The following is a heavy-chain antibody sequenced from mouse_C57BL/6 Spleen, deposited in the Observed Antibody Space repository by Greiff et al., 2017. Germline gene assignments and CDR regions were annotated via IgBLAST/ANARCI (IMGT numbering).Heavy chain of an antibody. Sequence: QVQLQQPGAELVMPGASVKLSCKASGYTFTSYRMHWVKQRPGQGLEWIGEIDPSDSYTNYNQKFKGKGTLTVDQSSSTAYMQLSSLTSEDSAVYYCSRWSTTVVESGYYYAMDYWGQGASVTASS. CDR3: SRWSTTVVESGYYYAMDY. CDR2: IDPSDSYT. CDR1: GYTFTSYR. D-gene: IGHD1-1*01. V-gene: IGHV1-69*01. J-gene: IGHJ4*01.